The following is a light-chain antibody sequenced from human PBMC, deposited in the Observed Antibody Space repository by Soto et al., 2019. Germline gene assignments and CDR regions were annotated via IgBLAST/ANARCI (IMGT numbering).Light chain of an antibody. CDR3: QQYGSLSWA. CDR1: QSVGSDF. Sequence: EIVLTQSPCTLSVSPGERATLSCRASQSVGSDFLAWYQQRPGQPPRILIFGASGRATGIPDRFSGSGSGTDFTLTISRLEPEDFAVYYCQQYGSLSWAFGQGTKVDIK. J-gene: IGKJ1*01. CDR2: GAS. V-gene: IGKV3-20*01.